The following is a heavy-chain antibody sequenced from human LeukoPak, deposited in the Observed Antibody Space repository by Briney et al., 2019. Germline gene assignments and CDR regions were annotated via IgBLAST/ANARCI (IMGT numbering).Heavy chain of an antibody. Sequence: ASVKVSCKASGYTFTSYAMHWVRQAPGQRLEWMGWINAGNGNTKYSQKFQGRVTITRDTSASTAYMELSSLRSEDTAVYYCARAPPGNGSGGSGNPESTWSAPWGQGTLVTVSS. CDR2: INAGNGNT. D-gene: IGHD2-15*01. V-gene: IGHV1-3*01. CDR3: ARAPPGNGSGGSGNPESTWSAP. J-gene: IGHJ5*02. CDR1: GYTFTSYA.